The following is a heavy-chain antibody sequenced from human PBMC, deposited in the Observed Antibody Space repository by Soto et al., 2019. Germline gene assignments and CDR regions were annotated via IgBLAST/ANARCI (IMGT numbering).Heavy chain of an antibody. V-gene: IGHV1-18*01. CDR3: AREIGITMIVVAPNWFDP. CDR2: ISAYNGNT. CDR1: GYTFTSYG. J-gene: IGHJ5*02. D-gene: IGHD3-22*01. Sequence: ASVKVSCKASGYTFTSYGISWVRQAPGQGLEWMGWISAYNGNTNYAQRLQGRVTMTTDTSTSTAYMELRSLRSDDTAVYYCAREIGITMIVVAPNWFDPWGEGTMVTVYS.